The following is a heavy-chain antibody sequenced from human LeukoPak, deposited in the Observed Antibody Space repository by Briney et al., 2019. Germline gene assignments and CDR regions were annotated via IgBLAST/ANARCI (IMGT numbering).Heavy chain of an antibody. V-gene: IGHV1-2*02. CDR2: INPNSGGT. CDR3: ARERPSRYYYDSSGYYPLI. D-gene: IGHD3-22*01. CDR1: GYTFTSYY. J-gene: IGHJ3*02. Sequence: GASVKVSCKASGYTFTSYYMHWVRQAPGQGLEWMGWINPNSGGTNYAQKFQGRVTMTRDTSISTAYMELSRLRSDDTAVYYCARERPSRYYYDSSGYYPLIWGQGTMVTVSS.